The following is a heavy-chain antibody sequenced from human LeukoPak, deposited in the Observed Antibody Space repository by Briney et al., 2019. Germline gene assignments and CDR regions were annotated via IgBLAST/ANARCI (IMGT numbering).Heavy chain of an antibody. V-gene: IGHV1-3*01. CDR3: ALGAYDY. CDR2: INAGDGNT. J-gene: IGHJ4*02. CDR1: GYSFVDYA. D-gene: IGHD1-26*01. Sequence: ASVKVSCKASGYSFVDYATHWVRQAPGQRLEWMGWINAGDGNTRYSQNLQGRLTVTRDTSASTAYMELSSLTSEDTAVYYCALGAYDYWGQGTLVTVSS.